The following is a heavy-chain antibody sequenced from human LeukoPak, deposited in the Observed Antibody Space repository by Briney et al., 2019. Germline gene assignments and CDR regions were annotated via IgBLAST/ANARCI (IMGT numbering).Heavy chain of an antibody. V-gene: IGHV3-7*05. CDR3: ARGSSNGFDV. Sequence: PWGSLILSCAGSGFTFSSYWMNWVRQAPGKGLEWVANINRDGGETYCVDSVEGRLTISRDNAKNSLSLQMNSLRAEDTAVYYCARGSSNGFDVWGQGTMVTVSA. CDR1: GFTFSSYW. J-gene: IGHJ3*01. CDR2: INRDGGET. D-gene: IGHD3-10*01.